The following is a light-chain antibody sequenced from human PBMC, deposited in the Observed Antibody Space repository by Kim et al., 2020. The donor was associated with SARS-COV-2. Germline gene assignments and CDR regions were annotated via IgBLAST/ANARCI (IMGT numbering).Light chain of an antibody. CDR1: QSSSTW. CDR2: DAS. Sequence: ASVGDTVTISCRASQSSSTWLAWYQQKPGKAPKLLIFDASSLETGVPLRFSGSGSGTEFTLTINSLQPDDFATYFCQQYYRFPWTFGQGTKVDIK. V-gene: IGKV1-5*01. J-gene: IGKJ1*01. CDR3: QQYYRFPWT.